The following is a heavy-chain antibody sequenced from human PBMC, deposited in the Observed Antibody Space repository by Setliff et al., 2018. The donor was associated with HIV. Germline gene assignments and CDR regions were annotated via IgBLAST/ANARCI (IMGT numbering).Heavy chain of an antibody. CDR1: GYTFTNYY. Sequence: GASVKVSCKASGYTFTNYYIHWVRQAPGQGLEWMGIIDPSGGSPTYAQKFQGRVTLTSDTSTSTVYMDLSSLRSEDTAVYYCARVPEVPISGLITSWGAFDFWGQGTMVTVSS. CDR3: ARVPEVPISGLITSWGAFDF. CDR2: IDPSGGSP. D-gene: IGHD2-2*01. J-gene: IGHJ3*01. V-gene: IGHV1-46*01.